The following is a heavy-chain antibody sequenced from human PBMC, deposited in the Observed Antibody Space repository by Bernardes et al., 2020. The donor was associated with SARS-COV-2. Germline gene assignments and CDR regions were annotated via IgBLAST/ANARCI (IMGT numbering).Heavy chain of an antibody. CDR1: GFTFSNYA. V-gene: IGHV3-23*01. CDR2: IKDHGRRT. D-gene: IGHD6-13*01. CDR3: AKEATAAGTPEFDS. Sequence: GSLRLSCAASGFTFSNYAMSWVRQTPEKGLEWVSGIKDHGRRTFYADSVRGRFTISRDNSWSTLYLQMTSLRTEDSAIYYCAKEATAAGTPEFDSWGQGTLVTVSS. J-gene: IGHJ4*02.